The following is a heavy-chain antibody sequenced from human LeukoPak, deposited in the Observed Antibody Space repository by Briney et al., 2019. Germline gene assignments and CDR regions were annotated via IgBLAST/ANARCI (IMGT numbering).Heavy chain of an antibody. V-gene: IGHV3-7*01. D-gene: IGHD3/OR15-3a*01. CDR1: GFTFSSNW. J-gene: IGHJ6*03. CDR2: IKQDGSEK. Sequence: GGSLRLSCVASGFTFSSNWMSWVRQAPGKGLEWVANIKQDGSEKHYVDSVKGRFTISRDNAKNSLYLQMNSLRAEDTAVYYCERDAGLYYYYKDVWGKGTTVTVSS. CDR3: ERDAGLYYYYKDV.